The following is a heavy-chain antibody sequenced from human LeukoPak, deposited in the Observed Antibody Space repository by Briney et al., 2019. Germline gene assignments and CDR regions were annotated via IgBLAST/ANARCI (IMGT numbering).Heavy chain of an antibody. CDR2: VNGDGSST. J-gene: IGHJ4*02. D-gene: IGHD2/OR15-2a*01. V-gene: IGHV3-74*01. Sequence: GGSLRLSRTASGFTFSTYWMHWVRQAPGRGLMWVSRVNGDGSSTVYADSVKGRFTISRDNAKNTLYLQMNSLRAEDTGVYYCTRDLSPAHFWGQGTLVTVSS. CDR3: TRDLSPAHF. CDR1: GFTFSTYW.